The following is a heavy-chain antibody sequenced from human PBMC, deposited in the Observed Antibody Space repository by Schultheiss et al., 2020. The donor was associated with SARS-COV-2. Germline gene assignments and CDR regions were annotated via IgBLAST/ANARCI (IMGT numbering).Heavy chain of an antibody. D-gene: IGHD4-17*01. CDR3: ARQGVNYGDYGPFDP. Sequence: GGSLRLSCAASGFIFSRYGMHWVRQAPGKGLEWVAVISYDGSNKYYADSVKGRFTISRDNSKKTLYLQMNRLRAEDTAVYYCARQGVNYGDYGPFDPWGQGTLVTVSS. CDR1: GFIFSRYG. V-gene: IGHV3-30*19. CDR2: ISYDGSNK. J-gene: IGHJ5*02.